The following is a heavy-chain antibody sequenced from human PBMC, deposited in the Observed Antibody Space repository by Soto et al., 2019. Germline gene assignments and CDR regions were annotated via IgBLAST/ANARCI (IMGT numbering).Heavy chain of an antibody. Sequence: EVQLLESGGGLVQPGGSLRLSCAASGFTFSSYAMSWVRQAPGKGLDWVSNISGSGGSTYYADSVKGRFTISRDNSKNTLHLQMNSLRVEDTAVYYCARDRLGYCSGGSCYSDFDYWGQGTLVTVSS. V-gene: IGHV3-23*01. J-gene: IGHJ4*02. CDR3: ARDRLGYCSGGSCYSDFDY. CDR2: ISGSGGST. D-gene: IGHD2-15*01. CDR1: GFTFSSYA.